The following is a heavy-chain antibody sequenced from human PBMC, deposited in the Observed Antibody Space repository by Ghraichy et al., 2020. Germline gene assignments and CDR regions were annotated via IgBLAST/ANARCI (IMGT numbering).Heavy chain of an antibody. D-gene: IGHD6-6*01. J-gene: IGHJ5*02. V-gene: IGHV3-30*04. Sequence: SCAASGFTFTTSVMHWVRQGPGQGLEWVAGISSDGSRRHYADSVSDRFTISRDDSKNTLHLQMNSLTTEDSAVYYCAKEGGSSGRAGWFGPWGQGTLVTVSS. CDR3: AKEGGSSGRAGWFGP. CDR2: ISSDGSRR. CDR1: GFTFTTSV.